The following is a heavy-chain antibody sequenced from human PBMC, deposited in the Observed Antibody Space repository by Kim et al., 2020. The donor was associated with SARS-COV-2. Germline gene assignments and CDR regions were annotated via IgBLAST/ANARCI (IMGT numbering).Heavy chain of an antibody. CDR3: ARGAAAGTFYYYYYYGMDV. CDR2: IGTAGDT. D-gene: IGHD6-13*01. V-gene: IGHV3-13*04. Sequence: GGSLRLSCAASGFTFSSYDMHWVRQATGKGLEWVSAIGTAGDTYYPGSVKGRFTISRENAKNSLYLQMNSLKAGDTAVYYCARGAAAGTFYYYYYYGMDVWGQGTTVTVSS. J-gene: IGHJ6*02. CDR1: GFTFSSYD.